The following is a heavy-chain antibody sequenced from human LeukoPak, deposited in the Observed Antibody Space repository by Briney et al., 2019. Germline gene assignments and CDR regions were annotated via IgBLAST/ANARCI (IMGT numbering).Heavy chain of an antibody. V-gene: IGHV4-59*11. Sequence: SETLSLTCTVSGGSISSHYWSWLRQPPGKGLEWIAYVRDTGRSKDNPSLEGRLTLSADTSNNQFSLRLSSVTAADTAVYYCATIKRGNIYGFFDFWGQGILVTVSS. CDR1: GGSISSHY. CDR3: ATIKRGNIYGFFDF. J-gene: IGHJ4*02. D-gene: IGHD5-18*01. CDR2: VRDTGRS.